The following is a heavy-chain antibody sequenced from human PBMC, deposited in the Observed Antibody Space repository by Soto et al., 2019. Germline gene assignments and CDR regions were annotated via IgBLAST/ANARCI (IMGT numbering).Heavy chain of an antibody. J-gene: IGHJ5*02. V-gene: IGHV4-4*07. CDR1: GTSIDNYY. CDR3: VRDVGGSGWFAP. Sequence: ETLSPSCPVSGTSIDNYYCSWIRQSAGKGLEWIGRIYSSGTTNYNPSLKSRVTMSVDMSKSQFSLNVRSVTAADTAVYYCVRDVGGSGWFAPWGQGTLVTVSS. CDR2: IYSSGTT.